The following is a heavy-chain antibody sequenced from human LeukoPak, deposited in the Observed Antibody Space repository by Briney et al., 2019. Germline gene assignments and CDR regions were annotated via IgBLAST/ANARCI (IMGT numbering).Heavy chain of an antibody. D-gene: IGHD2/OR15-2a*01. CDR1: GGSIISSDFH. J-gene: IGHJ4*02. Sequence: SETLSLTCTVPGGSIISSDFHWAWIRQPPGKGLECIGNIHWRGSTYYSPSLESRVTISVDTSKNQFSLELRSVTAADTAVYYCARHLPHSTGNKRGPDYWGQGTLVTVSS. CDR3: ARHLPHSTGNKRGPDY. V-gene: IGHV4-39*01. CDR2: IHWRGST.